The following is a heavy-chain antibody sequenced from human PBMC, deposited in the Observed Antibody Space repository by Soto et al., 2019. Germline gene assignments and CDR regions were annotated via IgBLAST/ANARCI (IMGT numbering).Heavy chain of an antibody. Sequence: PSETLSLTCTVSGGSISSYYWIWIRQPPGKGLEWIAYIYYSGSTEYNPSLKSRVTISVDTSKNQFSLKLSSVTAADTAMYYCARRITGTPPADGGSWGQGTLVTVSS. CDR1: GGSISSYY. V-gene: IGHV4-59*08. CDR3: ARRITGTPPADGGS. J-gene: IGHJ5*02. CDR2: IYYSGST. D-gene: IGHD1-7*01.